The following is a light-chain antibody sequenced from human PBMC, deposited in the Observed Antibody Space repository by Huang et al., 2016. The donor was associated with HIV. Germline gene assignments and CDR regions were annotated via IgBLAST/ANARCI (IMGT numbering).Light chain of an antibody. Sequence: EIVLTQSPATLSLPPGDRATLSCRASQSVGSYLAWYQHKPGQSPRLLIYDASKRDTGVPARFSGSGSGPQFTLTISGLEPEDFAVYFCQQRSNWPPFTFGQGTRLEIK. CDR3: QQRSNWPPFT. CDR1: QSVGSY. CDR2: DAS. V-gene: IGKV3-11*01. J-gene: IGKJ5*01.